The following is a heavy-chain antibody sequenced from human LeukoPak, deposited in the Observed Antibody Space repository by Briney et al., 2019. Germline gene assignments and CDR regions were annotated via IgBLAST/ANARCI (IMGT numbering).Heavy chain of an antibody. D-gene: IGHD6-13*01. CDR2: INPNSGGT. J-gene: IGHJ6*02. CDR3: AREYSEYYYYYYGMDV. V-gene: IGHV1-2*02. CDR1: GYTFTGYY. Sequence: ASVKVSCKASGYTFTGYYMHWVRQAPGQGLEWMGWINPNSGGTNYAQKFQGRVTMTRDTSISTAYMELSRLRSDDTAVYYCAREYSEYYYYYYGMDVWGQGTTVTVSS.